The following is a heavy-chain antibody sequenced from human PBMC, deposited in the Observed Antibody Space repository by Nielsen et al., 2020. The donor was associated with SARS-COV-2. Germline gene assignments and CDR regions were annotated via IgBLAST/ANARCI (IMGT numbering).Heavy chain of an antibody. Sequence: SETLSLTCAVYGGSFSGYYWSWIRQPPGKGLEWIGEINHSGSTNYNPSLKSRVTISVDTSKNQFSLKLSSVTAADTAVYYCASLGGNSVYWGQGTLVTVSS. CDR2: INHSGST. D-gene: IGHD4-23*01. CDR1: GGSFSGYY. CDR3: ASLGGNSVY. J-gene: IGHJ4*02. V-gene: IGHV4-34*01.